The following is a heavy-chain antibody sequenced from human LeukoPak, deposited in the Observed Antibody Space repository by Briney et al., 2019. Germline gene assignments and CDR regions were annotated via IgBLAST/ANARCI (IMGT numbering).Heavy chain of an antibody. Sequence: ASVKVSCKASGYTFTSYGISWVRQAPGQGLEWMGWISAYNGNTNYAQKLQGRVTMTTDTSTSTAYMELRSLRSDDTVVYYCARDCSGGSCYLYFDYWGQGTLVTVSS. J-gene: IGHJ4*02. CDR2: ISAYNGNT. V-gene: IGHV1-18*01. D-gene: IGHD2-15*01. CDR1: GYTFTSYG. CDR3: ARDCSGGSCYLYFDY.